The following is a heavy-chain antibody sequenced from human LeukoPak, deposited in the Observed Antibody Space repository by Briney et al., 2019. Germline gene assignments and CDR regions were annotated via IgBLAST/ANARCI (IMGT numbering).Heavy chain of an antibody. CDR2: IYYSGST. CDR1: GGSISSYY. CDR3: ARGGLRGWFDP. Sequence: SETLSLTCTVSGGSISSYYWSWIRQPPGKGLEWTGYIYYSGSTNYNPSLKSRVTISVDTSKKQFSLKLSSVTAADTAVYYCARGGLRGWFDPWGQGTLVTVSS. D-gene: IGHD2-15*01. V-gene: IGHV4-59*01. J-gene: IGHJ5*02.